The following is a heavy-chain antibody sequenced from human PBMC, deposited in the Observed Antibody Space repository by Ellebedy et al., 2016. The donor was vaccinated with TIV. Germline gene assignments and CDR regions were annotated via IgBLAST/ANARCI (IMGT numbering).Heavy chain of an antibody. J-gene: IGHJ4*02. Sequence: GESLKISCAASGFTFSSYSMNWVRQAPGKGLECVSSIISSSSYIYYADSVKGRFTISRDKDKNSLYLQMNSLRAEETAVYYCARTSVAAAGAYDSSGYYFDYWGQGTLVTVSS. D-gene: IGHD3-22*01. CDR2: IISSSSYI. CDR1: GFTFSSYS. CDR3: ARTSVAAAGAYDSSGYYFDY. V-gene: IGHV3-21*01.